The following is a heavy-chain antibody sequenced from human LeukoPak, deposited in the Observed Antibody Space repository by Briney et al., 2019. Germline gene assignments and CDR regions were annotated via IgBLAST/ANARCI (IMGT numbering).Heavy chain of an antibody. V-gene: IGHV1-69*05. CDR1: GGTFSSYA. J-gene: IGHJ3*02. CDR3: ARVSYCGGDCSTGAFDI. D-gene: IGHD2-21*02. CDR2: IIPIFGTA. Sequence: SVKVSCKASGGTFSSYAISWVRQAPGQGLEWMGGIIPIFGTANCAQKFQGRVTITTDESTSTAYMELSSLRSEDTAVYYCARVSYCGGDCSTGAFDIWGQGTMVTVSS.